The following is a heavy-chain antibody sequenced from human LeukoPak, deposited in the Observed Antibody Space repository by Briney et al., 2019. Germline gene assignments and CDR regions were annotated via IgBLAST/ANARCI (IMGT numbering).Heavy chain of an antibody. Sequence: RQXPXXXXXWXSAISGSGGSTYYADSVKGRFTISRDDSKNTAYLQMNSLKTEDTAVYYCTRESTYYYDSSGYHHWGQGTLVTVSS. CDR3: TRESTYYYDSSGYHH. D-gene: IGHD3-22*01. J-gene: IGHJ5*02. V-gene: IGHV3-23*01. CDR2: ISGSGGST.